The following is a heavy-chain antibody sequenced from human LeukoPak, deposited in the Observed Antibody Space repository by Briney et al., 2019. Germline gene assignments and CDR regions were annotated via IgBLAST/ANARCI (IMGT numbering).Heavy chain of an antibody. CDR1: GGTFSSYA. CDR3: ARGRIAVDAFDI. CDR2: IIPIFGTA. Sequence: SVEVSCKASGGTFSSYAISWVRQAPGQGLEWMGGIIPIFGTANYAQKFQGRVTITTDESTSTAYMELSSLRSEDTAVYYCARGRIAVDAFDIWGQGTMVTVSS. J-gene: IGHJ3*02. V-gene: IGHV1-69*05. D-gene: IGHD6-19*01.